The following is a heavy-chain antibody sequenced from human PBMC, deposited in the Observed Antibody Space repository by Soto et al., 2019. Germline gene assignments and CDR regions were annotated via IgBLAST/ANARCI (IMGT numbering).Heavy chain of an antibody. CDR1: GGSISSGGYY. Sequence: SETLSLTCTVSGGSISSGGYYWSWIRQHPGKGLEWIGYIYYSGSTYYNPSLKSRVTISVDTSKNQFSLKLSSVTAADTAVYYCARCPPAANLYYYYYGMDVWGQGTTVTVSS. CDR3: ARCPPAANLYYYYYGMDV. CDR2: IYYSGST. V-gene: IGHV4-31*03. J-gene: IGHJ6*02. D-gene: IGHD2-2*01.